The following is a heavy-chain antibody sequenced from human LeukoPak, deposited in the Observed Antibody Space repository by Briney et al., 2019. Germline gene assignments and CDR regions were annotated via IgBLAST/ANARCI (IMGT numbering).Heavy chain of an antibody. CDR1: GGSISSGDYY. CDR3: AGQAIVLNFDI. J-gene: IGHJ3*02. V-gene: IGHV4-30-4*01. Sequence: SETLSLTCTVSGGSISSGDYYWSWIRQPPGKGLEWIGYIYYSGSTYYNPSLKSRVTISVDTSKNQFSLKLSSVTAADTAVYYCAGQAIVLNFDIWGQGTMVTVSS. CDR2: IYYSGST. D-gene: IGHD3-22*01.